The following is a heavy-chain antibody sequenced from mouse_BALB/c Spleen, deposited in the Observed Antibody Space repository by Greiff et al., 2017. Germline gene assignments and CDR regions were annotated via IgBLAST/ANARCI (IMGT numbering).Heavy chain of an antibody. Sequence: VKLMESGPGLVAPSQSLSITCTVSGFSFTSYGVHWVRQPPGKGLEWLGVIWAGGSTNYNSAIMSRLSISKDNSKSQVFLKMNSLQTDDTAMYYCARVPNWDVAYWGQGTLVTVSA. CDR3: ARVPNWDVAY. CDR1: GFSFTSYG. CDR2: IWAGGST. J-gene: IGHJ3*01. D-gene: IGHD4-1*01. V-gene: IGHV2-9*02.